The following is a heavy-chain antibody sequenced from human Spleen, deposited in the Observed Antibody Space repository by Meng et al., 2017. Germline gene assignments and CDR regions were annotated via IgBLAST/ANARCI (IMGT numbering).Heavy chain of an antibody. Sequence: QVQPQQWGAGLLKPSETLSLTCAVYGGSFSGYYWSWIRQPPGKGLEWIGEINHSGSTNYNPSLKSRVTISVDTSKNQFSLKLSSVTAADTAVYYCAGRVATIPTDEYYFDYWGQGTLVTVSS. D-gene: IGHD5-12*01. CDR3: AGRVATIPTDEYYFDY. J-gene: IGHJ4*02. CDR2: INHSGST. V-gene: IGHV4-34*01. CDR1: GGSFSGYY.